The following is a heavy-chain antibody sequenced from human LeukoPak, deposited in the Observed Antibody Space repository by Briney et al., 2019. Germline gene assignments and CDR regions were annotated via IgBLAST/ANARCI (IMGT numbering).Heavy chain of an antibody. CDR2: IYYSGST. Sequence: TSETLSLTCTVSGGSISSYYWSWIRQPPGKGLEWIGYIYYSGSTNYNPSLKSRVTISVDTSKNQFSLKLSSVTAADTAVYYCAREGGITMVRGVTPPAFDIWGQGTMVTASS. CDR3: AREGGITMVRGVTPPAFDI. D-gene: IGHD3-10*01. V-gene: IGHV4-59*01. J-gene: IGHJ3*02. CDR1: GGSISSYY.